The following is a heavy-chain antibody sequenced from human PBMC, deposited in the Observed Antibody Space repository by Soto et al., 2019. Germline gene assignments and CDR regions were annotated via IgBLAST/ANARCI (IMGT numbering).Heavy chain of an antibody. J-gene: IGHJ5*02. CDR3: ARTGEVGRWFAP. Sequence: QVQLQESGPGLVRPAETLSLTCTISGGSVSSGNFYWSWIRQPPGKGLEWIGFMYFSGSTSYNPSLMSRDIMSLDASKNQFSLQLSSVAAAVRAVHYCARTGEVGRWFAPLGQGALVTVSS. CDR2: MYFSGST. CDR1: GGSVSSGNFY. V-gene: IGHV4-61*01. D-gene: IGHD3-10*01.